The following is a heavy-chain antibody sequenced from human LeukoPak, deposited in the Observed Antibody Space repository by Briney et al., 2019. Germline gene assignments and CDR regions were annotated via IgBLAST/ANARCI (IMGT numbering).Heavy chain of an antibody. CDR1: GSTFSGSA. J-gene: IGHJ4*02. CDR3: TRLTSDDSSGYYGL. CDR2: IRSKANSYAT. Sequence: GGSLRLSCAASGSTFSGSALHWVRQASGKGLEWVGRIRSKANSYATAYAASVKGRFTISRDDSKNTAYLQMNSLKTEDTAVYYCTRLTSDDSSGYYGLWGQGTLVTVSS. D-gene: IGHD3-22*01. V-gene: IGHV3-73*01.